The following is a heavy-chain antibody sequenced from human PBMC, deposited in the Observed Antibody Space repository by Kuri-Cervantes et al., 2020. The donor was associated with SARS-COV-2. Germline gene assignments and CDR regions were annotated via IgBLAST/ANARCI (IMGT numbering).Heavy chain of an antibody. V-gene: IGHV1-18*01. D-gene: IGHD3-3*01. CDR2: ISAYNGNT. Sequence: ASVKDSFKGSRYTFTSYAMHRVRQAPGQRLEWMGWISAYNGNTNYAQKLQGRVTMTTGTSTSTAYMELRSLRSDDTAVYYCAGDRQGGRIRITIFGVASYGMDVWGQGTTVTVSS. J-gene: IGHJ6*02. CDR1: RYTFTSYA. CDR3: AGDRQGGRIRITIFGVASYGMDV.